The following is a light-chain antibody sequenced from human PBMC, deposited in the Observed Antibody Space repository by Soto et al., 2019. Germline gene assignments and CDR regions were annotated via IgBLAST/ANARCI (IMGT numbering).Light chain of an antibody. V-gene: IGLV1-47*01. CDR2: RNN. CDR3: AAWDVSLSGVV. CDR1: SSNIGSNY. J-gene: IGLJ2*01. Sequence: QSVLTQPTSASGTPGQRVTISCSGNSSNIGSNYVFWYEQLPGTAPKLLIYRNNQRPSGVPDRLSGSKSGTSASLAISGLRSEDEDDYYCAAWDVSLSGVVFGGGTKVTVL.